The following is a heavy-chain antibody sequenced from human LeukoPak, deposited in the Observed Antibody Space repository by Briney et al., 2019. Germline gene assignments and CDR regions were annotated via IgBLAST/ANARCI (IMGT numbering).Heavy chain of an antibody. CDR2: IYYSGST. CDR3: ARRTGYPGTLDY. Sequence: SETLSLTCTVSGSSISSSSYYWGWIRQPPGKGLEWIGSIYYSGSTYYNPSLKSRVTISVDTSKNQFSLKLSPVTAADTAVYYCARRTGYPGTLDYWGQGTQVTVSS. J-gene: IGHJ4*02. CDR1: GSSISSSSYY. D-gene: IGHD3/OR15-3a*01. V-gene: IGHV4-39*01.